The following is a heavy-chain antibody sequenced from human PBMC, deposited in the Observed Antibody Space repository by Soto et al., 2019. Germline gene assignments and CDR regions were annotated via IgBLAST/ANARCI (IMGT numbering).Heavy chain of an antibody. V-gene: IGHV3-23*01. CDR2: VGDTNSDT. Sequence: GGSLILSYSASECTIVNFSMRWVSKAQGKGLEWVSIVGDTNSDTYYAASVEGRFTISRDNSKNTLSLQMNTLGAEDTALYYCAKGSGSYCDGDCYSRVFDYWGQGVLVTVSS. J-gene: IGHJ4*02. CDR1: ECTIVNFS. CDR3: AKGSGSYCDGDCYSRVFDY. D-gene: IGHD2-21*02.